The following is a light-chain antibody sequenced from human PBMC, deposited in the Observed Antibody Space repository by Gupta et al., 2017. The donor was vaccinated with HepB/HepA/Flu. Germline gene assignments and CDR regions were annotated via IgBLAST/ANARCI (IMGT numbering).Light chain of an antibody. CDR1: SSNIGNDN. J-gene: IGLJ1*01. CDR2: NDN. CDR3: VGWDDSLSGYV. V-gene: IGLV1-47*02. Sequence: QPVLTQPPSASGTPGQRVTISCSGSSSNIGNDNAYWYQQLPGTAPKLLIYNDNRRPSGVPDRFSGSKSGTTASLAISGLRSEDEADYYCVGWDDSLSGYVFGAGTKVTVL.